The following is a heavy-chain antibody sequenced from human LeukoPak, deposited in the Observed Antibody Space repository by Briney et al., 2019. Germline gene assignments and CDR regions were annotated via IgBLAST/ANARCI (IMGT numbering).Heavy chain of an antibody. CDR3: ARGEIVVVPAANMEHYYYYGMDV. D-gene: IGHD2-2*01. V-gene: IGHV4-34*01. J-gene: IGHJ6*02. Sequence: ASETLSLTCAVYGGSFSGYYWSWIRQPPGKGLEWIGETNHSGSTNYNPSLKSRVTISVDTSKNQFSLKLSSVTAADTAVYYCARGEIVVVPAANMEHYYYYGMDVWGQGTTVTVSS. CDR2: TNHSGST. CDR1: GGSFSGYY.